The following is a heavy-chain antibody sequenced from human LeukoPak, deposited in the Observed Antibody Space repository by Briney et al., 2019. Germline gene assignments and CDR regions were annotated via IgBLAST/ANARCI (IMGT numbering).Heavy chain of an antibody. D-gene: IGHD5-18*01. CDR3: AKIRPWIQLWLEMDY. Sequence: WGSLRLSCAASGFTFSSYGMHWVRQAPGKGLEWVAVISYDGSNKYYADSVKGRFTISRDNSKNTLYLQMNSLRAEDTAVYYCAKIRPWIQLWLEMDYWGQGTLVTVSS. CDR2: ISYDGSNK. V-gene: IGHV3-30*18. J-gene: IGHJ4*02. CDR1: GFTFSSYG.